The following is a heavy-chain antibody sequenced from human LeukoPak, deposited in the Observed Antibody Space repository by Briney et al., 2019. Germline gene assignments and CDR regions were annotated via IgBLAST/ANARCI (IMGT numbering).Heavy chain of an antibody. CDR3: ARDRVMATLCYFDY. CDR2: ISYDGSNK. J-gene: IGHJ4*02. Sequence: PGGSLRLSCAASGFTFSSYAMHWVRQAPGKGLEWVAVISYDGSNKYYADSVKGRFTISRDNSKNTLYLQMNSLRAEDTAVYYCARDRVMATLCYFDYWGQGTLVTVSS. CDR1: GFTFSSYA. V-gene: IGHV3-30-3*01. D-gene: IGHD5-24*01.